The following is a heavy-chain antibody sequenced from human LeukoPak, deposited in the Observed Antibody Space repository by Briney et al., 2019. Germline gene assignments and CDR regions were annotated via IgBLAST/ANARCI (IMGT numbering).Heavy chain of an antibody. J-gene: IGHJ4*02. V-gene: IGHV3-23*01. CDR1: GFTFSSYA. Sequence: GGSLRLSCAASGFTFSSYAMHWVRQAPGKGLEWVSTVSGYSERTHYTDSVKGRFTISRDNSKKTLDLQMSRLRVEDTAVYYCARKRADDQFFFDYWGQGTLVTVSS. CDR3: ARKRADDQFFFDY. D-gene: IGHD2-2*01. CDR2: VSGYSERT.